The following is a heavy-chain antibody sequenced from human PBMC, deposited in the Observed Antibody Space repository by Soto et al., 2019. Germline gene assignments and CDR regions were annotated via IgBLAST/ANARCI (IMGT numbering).Heavy chain of an antibody. J-gene: IGHJ3*02. CDR2: VSGSGGGT. CDR3: AKQAMMVTFGGAFDI. V-gene: IGHV3-23*01. CDR1: GFTFSNYA. Sequence: EVQLLESGGGLVQPGGSLRLSCAASGFTFSNYALSWVRQTPGKGLEWVSSVSGSGGGTYYADSVKGRFTISRDNSKNTLSLQMNSLRADDTAVYYCAKQAMMVTFGGAFDIWGQGTMVTVFS. D-gene: IGHD3-16*01.